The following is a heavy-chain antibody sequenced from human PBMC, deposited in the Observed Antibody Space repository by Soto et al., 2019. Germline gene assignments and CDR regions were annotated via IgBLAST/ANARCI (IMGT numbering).Heavy chain of an antibody. D-gene: IGHD6-13*01. CDR1: GGSFSGYY. CDR2: INHSGST. Sequence: SETLSLTCAVYGGSFSGYYWSWIRQPPGKGLEWIGEINHSGSTNYNPSLKSRVTISVDTSKNQFSLKLSSVTAADTAVYYCARGTRAAAGNDWFDPWGQGTLVTVSS. CDR3: ARGTRAAAGNDWFDP. J-gene: IGHJ5*02. V-gene: IGHV4-34*01.